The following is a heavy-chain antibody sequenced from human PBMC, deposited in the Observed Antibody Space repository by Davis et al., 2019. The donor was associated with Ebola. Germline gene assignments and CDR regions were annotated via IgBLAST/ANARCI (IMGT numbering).Heavy chain of an antibody. J-gene: IGHJ3*02. Sequence: MPSETLSLTCTVSGGSISNYYWSWIRQPPGKGLEWIGYIYYSGSTNYNPSLKSRVTISVDTSKNQFFLKLSSVTAADTAMYYCARWAGSSGDLRAFDIWGQGTMVTVSS. CDR1: GGSISNYY. V-gene: IGHV4-59*08. CDR2: IYYSGST. CDR3: ARWAGSSGDLRAFDI. D-gene: IGHD6-19*01.